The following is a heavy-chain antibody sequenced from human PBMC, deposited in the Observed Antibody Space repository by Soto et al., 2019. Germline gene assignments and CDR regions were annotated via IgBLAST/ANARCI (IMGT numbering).Heavy chain of an antibody. V-gene: IGHV1-18*01. D-gene: IGHD3-16*02. CDR3: AREFPLDYVWRSYRYTDY. J-gene: IGHJ4*02. CDR2: ISAYNGNT. Sequence: QVQLVKSGAEVKKPGASVKVSCKASGYTFTSYGISWVRQAPGQGLEWMGWISAYNGNTNYAQKLQGRVTMTTDTSTSTAYMELRSLRSDDTAVYYCAREFPLDYVWRSYRYTDYWGQGTLVTVSS. CDR1: GYTFTSYG.